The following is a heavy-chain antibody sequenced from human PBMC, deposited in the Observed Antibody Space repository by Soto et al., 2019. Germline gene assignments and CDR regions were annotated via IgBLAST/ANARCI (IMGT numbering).Heavy chain of an antibody. CDR1: GFTFSSYG. J-gene: IGHJ6*02. CDR2: IWYDGSNK. Sequence: PGGSLRLSCAASGFTFSSYGMHWVRQAPGKGLEWVAVIWYDGSNKYHADSVKGRFTISRDNSKNTLYLQMNSLRAEDTAVYYCARDATIFGVVTLKYGMDVWGQGTTVTVSS. CDR3: ARDATIFGVVTLKYGMDV. V-gene: IGHV3-33*01. D-gene: IGHD3-3*01.